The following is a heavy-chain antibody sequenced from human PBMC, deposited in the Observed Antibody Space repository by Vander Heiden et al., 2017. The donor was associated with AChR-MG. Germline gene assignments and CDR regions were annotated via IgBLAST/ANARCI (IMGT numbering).Heavy chain of an antibody. CDR1: GGSISPYY. Sequence: QVLLQESGPDLVKPSETLSLTCPVSGGSISPYYWSWIRQPPGKGLEWIGYIYSSGSTNYNPSLKSRVTMSVDKSKNQFSLKLRSVTAADTAVYYCARRDCTGGSCYYTFDYWGQGTLVTVSS. CDR2: IYSSGST. D-gene: IGHD2-15*01. J-gene: IGHJ4*02. CDR3: ARRDCTGGSCYYTFDY. V-gene: IGHV4-59*08.